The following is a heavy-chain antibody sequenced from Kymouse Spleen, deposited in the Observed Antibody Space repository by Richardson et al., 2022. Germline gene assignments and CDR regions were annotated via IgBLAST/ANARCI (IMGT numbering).Heavy chain of an antibody. CDR2: IDWDDDK. V-gene: IGHV2-70*d01. CDR1: GFSLSTSGMC. D-gene: IGHD3-10*01. J-gene: IGHJ6*02. Sequence: QVTLRESGPALVKPTQTLTLTCTFSGFSLSTSGMCVRWVRQPPGKALEWLALIDWDDDKYYSTSLKTRLTISKDTSKNQVVLTMTNMDPVDTATYYCARIRRGVIITRTTTTTVWTSGAKGPRSPSPQ. CDR3: ARIRRGVIITRTTTTTVWTS.